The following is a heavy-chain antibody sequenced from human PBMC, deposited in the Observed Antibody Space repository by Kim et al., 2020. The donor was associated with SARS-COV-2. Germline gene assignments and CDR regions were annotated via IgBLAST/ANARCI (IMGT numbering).Heavy chain of an antibody. J-gene: IGHJ4*02. CDR2: TRNKANSYTT. CDR3: ASPGGYYGSGDGY. V-gene: IGHV3-72*01. Sequence: GGSLRLSCAASGFTFSDHYMDWVRQAPGKGLEWVGRTRNKANSYTTEYAASVKGRFTISRDDSKNSLYLQMNSLKTEDTAVYYCASPGGYYGSGDGYWGQGTLVTVSS. CDR1: GFTFSDHY. D-gene: IGHD3-10*01.